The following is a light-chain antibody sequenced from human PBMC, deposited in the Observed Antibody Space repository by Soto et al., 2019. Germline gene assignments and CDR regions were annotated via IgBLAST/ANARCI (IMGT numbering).Light chain of an antibody. V-gene: IGKV3-11*01. CDR3: QQRRSWPPTIT. Sequence: EIVLRQSQARLSLAPGERATLSCSAIQSVSTYLAWYQQRPGQAPRLLIYDASYRATDIPPRFSGSGSGTDFTLTISSLEPEDFAVYYCQQRRSWPPTITFGRGTQLEIK. J-gene: IGKJ5*01. CDR2: DAS. CDR1: QSVSTY.